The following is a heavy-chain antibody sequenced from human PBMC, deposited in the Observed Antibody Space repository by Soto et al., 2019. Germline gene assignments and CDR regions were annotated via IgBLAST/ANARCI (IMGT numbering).Heavy chain of an antibody. Sequence: EVHLVESGGGLVQPGGSLRLSCAASGFTFSTYWMHWVRQAPGKGLVWVSRINADGTTTTDADSVKGRFTISRYNAKNSLYLQMNSLRAEDTAVYFCATVATHSYNWVDPWGQGTLVTISS. CDR3: ATVATHSYNWVDP. CDR2: INADGTTT. J-gene: IGHJ5*02. V-gene: IGHV3-74*01. D-gene: IGHD3-3*02. CDR1: GFTFSTYW.